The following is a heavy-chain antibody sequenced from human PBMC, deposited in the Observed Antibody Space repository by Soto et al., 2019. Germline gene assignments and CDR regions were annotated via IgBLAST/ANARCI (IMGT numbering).Heavy chain of an antibody. CDR3: ARGDILTGYSIGPFDY. J-gene: IGHJ4*02. V-gene: IGHV4-30-2*01. CDR1: GGSSSRGGYS. CDR2: IYHSGST. Sequence: PSETLSLSCAVSGGSSSRGGYSWSWIRQPPGKGLEWIGYIYHSGSTYYNPSLKSRVTISVDRSKNQFSLKLSSVTAADTAVYYCARGDILTGYSIGPFDYWGQRTLVPVSS. D-gene: IGHD3-9*01.